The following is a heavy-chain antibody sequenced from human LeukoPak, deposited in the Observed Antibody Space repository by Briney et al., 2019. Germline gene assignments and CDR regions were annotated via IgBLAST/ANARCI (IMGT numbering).Heavy chain of an antibody. Sequence: GSLRLSCAASGITFIRFSMNWVRQPPGKGLEWIGEIKHSGSINYNPSLKSRVTISVDTSKNQFSLKLSSVTAADTAVYYCARHRRDGSPTQDWGQGILVTVSS. CDR1: GITFIRFS. D-gene: IGHD5-24*01. CDR2: IKHSGSI. J-gene: IGHJ4*02. CDR3: ARHRRDGSPTQD. V-gene: IGHV4-34*01.